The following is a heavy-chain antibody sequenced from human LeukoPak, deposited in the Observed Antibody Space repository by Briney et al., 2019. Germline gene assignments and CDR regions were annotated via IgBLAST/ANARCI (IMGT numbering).Heavy chain of an antibody. CDR1: GFTLTTYT. V-gene: IGHV3-7*01. J-gene: IGHJ3*02. CDR2: IKQDGSEK. CDR3: ARASHDYGDLLDAFDI. Sequence: GGSLRLSCAASGFTLTTYTIGWVRQAPGKGLEWVANIKQDGSEKYYVDSVKGRFTISRDNAKNSLYLQMNSLRAEDTAVYYCARASHDYGDLLDAFDIWGQGTMVTVSS. D-gene: IGHD4-17*01.